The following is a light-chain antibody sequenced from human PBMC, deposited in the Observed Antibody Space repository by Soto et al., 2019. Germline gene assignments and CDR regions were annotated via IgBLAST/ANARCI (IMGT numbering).Light chain of an antibody. CDR2: DVS. CDR3: SSFSVASSL. V-gene: IGLV2-14*01. J-gene: IGLJ1*01. CDR1: SSDIGGYKY. Sequence: QSALTQPASKPGSPGQSVTSSCSGTSSDIGGYKYFAWYQHHPGTAPKRKIYDVSSRPSGVSHRFSASKSGNTASLTISGLQAEDEADYYCSSFSVASSLFGTGTKVTVL.